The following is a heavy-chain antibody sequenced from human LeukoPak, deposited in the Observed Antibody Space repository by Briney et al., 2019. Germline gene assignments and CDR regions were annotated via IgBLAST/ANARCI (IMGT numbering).Heavy chain of an antibody. V-gene: IGHV3-23*01. CDR2: ISNGGGST. D-gene: IGHD2-15*01. J-gene: IGHJ4*02. Sequence: GGSLRLSCAASGFTFSSYAMTWVRQAPGKGPEWVSTISNGGGSTYYADSVKGRFTISRDNSKNTVYLQMSSLRAEDTAVYYCAKDRWGSGGSGGGDYWGQGTLVTVSS. CDR1: GFTFSSYA. CDR3: AKDRWGSGGSGGGDY.